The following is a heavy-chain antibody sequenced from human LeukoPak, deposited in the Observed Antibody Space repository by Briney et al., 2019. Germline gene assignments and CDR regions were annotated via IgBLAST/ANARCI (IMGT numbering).Heavy chain of an antibody. Sequence: HPGGSLRLPCAASGFTFSSYWMSWVRQAPGKGLEWVANIKQDGSEKYYVDSVKGRFTISRDNAKNSLYLQMNSLRAEDTAVYYCARDIVVVPAAMMPLVGYFDYWGQGTLVTVSS. V-gene: IGHV3-7*03. CDR3: ARDIVVVPAAMMPLVGYFDY. J-gene: IGHJ4*02. D-gene: IGHD2-2*01. CDR2: IKQDGSEK. CDR1: GFTFSSYW.